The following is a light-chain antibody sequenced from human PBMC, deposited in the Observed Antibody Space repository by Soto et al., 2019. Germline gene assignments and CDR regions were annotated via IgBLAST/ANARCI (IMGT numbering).Light chain of an antibody. CDR2: KVS. CDR3: KQYHSYSLT. J-gene: IGKJ4*01. Sequence: DIQMTQSPSTLSASVGDRVTITCRASQSISSWLAWYQQKPGKAPKLLIYKVSSLEGGVPSRFSGSGSGTDFTLTISSLQPDDFATYYCKQYHSYSLTFGGGTKVDIK. CDR1: QSISSW. V-gene: IGKV1-5*03.